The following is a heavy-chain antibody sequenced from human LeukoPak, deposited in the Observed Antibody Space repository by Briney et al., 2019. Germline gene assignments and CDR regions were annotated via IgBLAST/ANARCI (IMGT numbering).Heavy chain of an antibody. V-gene: IGHV3-23*01. CDR1: GFTFSSHS. CDR2: ISGSGSGGST. D-gene: IGHD2-21*01. J-gene: IGHJ2*01. CDR3: AKDLFLWYFDP. Sequence: GGSLRLSCAASGFTFSSHSMNWVRQAPGKGLEWVSGISGSGSGGSTNYAGSVKGRFTISRDNSKNILYLQMNSLRAEDTAVYYCAKDLFLWYFDPWGRGTLVTVSS.